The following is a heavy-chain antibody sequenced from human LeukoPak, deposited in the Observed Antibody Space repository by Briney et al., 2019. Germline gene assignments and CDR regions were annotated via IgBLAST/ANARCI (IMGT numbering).Heavy chain of an antibody. CDR3: TRTRGCSSTSCYADY. Sequence: GGSLRLSCAASGFTVSSNYMSWVRQAPGKGLEWVSGISGSGDSTYYADSVKGRFTISRDNSKNTLYLQMNSLRAEDTAVYSCTRTRGCSSTSCYADYWGQGTLVTVSS. CDR1: GFTVSSNY. J-gene: IGHJ4*02. CDR2: ISGSGDST. D-gene: IGHD2-2*01. V-gene: IGHV3-23*01.